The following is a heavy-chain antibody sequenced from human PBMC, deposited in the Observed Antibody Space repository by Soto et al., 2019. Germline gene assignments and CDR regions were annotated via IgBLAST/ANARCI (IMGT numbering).Heavy chain of an antibody. J-gene: IGHJ4*02. Sequence: XESLRLYCAASGFTFSSYGMHWVRQAPGKGLEWVAVIWYDGSNKYYADSVKGRFTISRDNSKNTLYLQMNSLRAEDTAVYYCARDSSGALQWLNYWGQGTLVTVSS. V-gene: IGHV3-33*01. CDR1: GFTFSSYG. CDR3: ARDSSGALQWLNY. CDR2: IWYDGSNK. D-gene: IGHD6-19*01.